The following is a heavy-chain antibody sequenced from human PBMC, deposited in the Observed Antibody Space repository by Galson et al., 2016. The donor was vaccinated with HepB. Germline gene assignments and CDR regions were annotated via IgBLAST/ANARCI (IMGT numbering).Heavy chain of an antibody. D-gene: IGHD2-15*01. J-gene: IGHJ6*02. V-gene: IGHV3-30*18. CDR2: VSYGGSKN. CDR3: AKDYCSDTCHLGRWNV. Sequence: SLRLSCAASGFSFSNYGMHWVRQAPGKGLEWVAGVSYGGSKNYYVDSVKGRFTISRDNSKSTLDLQMNCLRPEDTAIYYGAKDYCSDTCHLGRWNVWGQGTPVTVSS. CDR1: GFSFSNYG.